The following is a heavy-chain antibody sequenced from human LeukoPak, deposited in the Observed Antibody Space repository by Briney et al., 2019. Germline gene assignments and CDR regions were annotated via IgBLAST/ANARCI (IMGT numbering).Heavy chain of an antibody. V-gene: IGHV4-4*07. J-gene: IGHJ5*02. Sequence: SETLSLTCNVSGGSINSYYWSWIRQPAGKGLEWIERIFTSGSTNYNPSLKSRVTMSVDTSKNQFSLNLSSVTAADTAVYYCARGPLTLTRGFDPWGQGTLVTVSS. CDR1: GGSINSYY. CDR3: ARGPLTLTRGFDP. CDR2: IFTSGST. D-gene: IGHD4-17*01.